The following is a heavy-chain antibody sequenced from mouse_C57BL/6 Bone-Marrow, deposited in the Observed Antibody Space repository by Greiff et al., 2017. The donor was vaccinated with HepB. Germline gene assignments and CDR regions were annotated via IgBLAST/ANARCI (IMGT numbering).Heavy chain of an antibody. CDR2: ISSGGDYI. D-gene: IGHD2-3*01. J-gene: IGHJ4*01. Sequence: EVQLVESGEGLVKPGGSLKLSCAASGFTFSSYAMSWVSQTPEKRLEWVAYISSGGDYIYYADTVKGRFTISRDNARNTLYLQMSSLKSEDTAMYYCTRDEMVYAMDYWGQGTSVTVSS. V-gene: IGHV5-9-1*02. CDR1: GFTFSSYA. CDR3: TRDEMVYAMDY.